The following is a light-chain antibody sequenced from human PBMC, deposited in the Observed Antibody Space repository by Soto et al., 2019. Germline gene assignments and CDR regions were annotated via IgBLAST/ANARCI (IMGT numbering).Light chain of an antibody. J-gene: IGLJ1*01. V-gene: IGLV2-14*01. CDR1: SSDVGGNNY. CDR2: DVS. Sequence: QSALTQPASVSGSPEQSITISCTRTSSDVGGNNYVSWYQQHPGKAPKLMIYDVSNRPSGASNRFSGSKSGNTASLTISGLQAEDEADYDCSSYTSSSTLYVFGTGTKVTVL. CDR3: SSYTSSSTLYV.